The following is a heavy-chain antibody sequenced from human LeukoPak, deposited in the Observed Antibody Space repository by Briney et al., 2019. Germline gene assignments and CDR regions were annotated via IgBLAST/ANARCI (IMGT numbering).Heavy chain of an antibody. CDR1: GYTFTSYA. Sequence: ASVKVSCKASGYTFTSYAMHWVRQAPGQRLEWMGWINAGNGNTKYSQKFQDRVTITRDTSASTAYMELSSLRSEDTAVYYCASSYYDSSGPYYFDYWGQGTLVTVSS. D-gene: IGHD3-22*01. CDR3: ASSYYDSSGPYYFDY. CDR2: INAGNGNT. J-gene: IGHJ4*02. V-gene: IGHV1-3*01.